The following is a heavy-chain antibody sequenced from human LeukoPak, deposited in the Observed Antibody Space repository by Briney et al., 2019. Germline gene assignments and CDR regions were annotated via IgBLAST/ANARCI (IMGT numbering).Heavy chain of an antibody. CDR1: GFTFSSYS. CDR3: ARDKEWELLGDY. D-gene: IGHD1-26*01. CDR2: ISSSSSYI. V-gene: IGHV3-21*01. Sequence: GGSLRLSCAASGFTFSSYSMNWVRQAPGKGLEWVSSISSSSSYIYYADSVKGRFTISRDNAKNSLYLQMNSLRAEDTAVYYCARDKEWELLGDYWGQGTLVTVSS. J-gene: IGHJ4*02.